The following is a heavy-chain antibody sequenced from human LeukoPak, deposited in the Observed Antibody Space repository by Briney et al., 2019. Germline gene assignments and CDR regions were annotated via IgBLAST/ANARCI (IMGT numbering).Heavy chain of an antibody. J-gene: IGHJ3*02. V-gene: IGHV5-51*01. CDR1: GYTFTTYW. D-gene: IGHD3-10*01. CDR2: ICPGDSDT. CDR3: ARREYGASTFDI. Sequence: GESLKISCKGSGYTFTTYWIGWVRQMTGKGLEWMGIICPGDSDTKYSPSFQGRVTISADKSISTAYLQWSGLKASDTAMYYCARREYGASTFDIWGRGTMVTVSS.